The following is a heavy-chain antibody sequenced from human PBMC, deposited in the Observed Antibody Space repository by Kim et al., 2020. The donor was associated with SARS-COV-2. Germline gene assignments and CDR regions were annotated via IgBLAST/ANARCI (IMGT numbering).Heavy chain of an antibody. V-gene: IGHV3-30*02. CDR3: AKDSSRFTSGSQYFFDY. Sequence: VEGRFTISRDNSRNTLYLQMNSLRPEDTAVYFCAKDSSRFTSGSQYFFDYWGRGTLVIVPS. D-gene: IGHD5-18*01. J-gene: IGHJ4*02.